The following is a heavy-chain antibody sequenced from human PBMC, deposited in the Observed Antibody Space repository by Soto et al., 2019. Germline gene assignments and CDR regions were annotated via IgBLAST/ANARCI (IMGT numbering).Heavy chain of an antibody. J-gene: IGHJ4*02. Sequence: PSETLSLTCTFSGCSSSSYYWSLIRQPPGKGLEWIGYIYYSGSTNYNPSLKSRVTISVDTSKNQFSLKLSSVTAADTAMYYCARVYDYVWGSYREYFDYWGQGTLVTVSS. D-gene: IGHD3-16*02. CDR1: GCSSSSYY. V-gene: IGHV4-59*01. CDR2: IYYSGST. CDR3: ARVYDYVWGSYREYFDY.